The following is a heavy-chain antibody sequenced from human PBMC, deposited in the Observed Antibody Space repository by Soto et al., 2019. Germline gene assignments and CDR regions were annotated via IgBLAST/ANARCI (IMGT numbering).Heavy chain of an antibody. J-gene: IGHJ3*02. CDR2: ITVSGGTT. CDR3: AKYHEYARLTDAFDI. D-gene: IGHD2-2*01. CDR1: GFIFSSYA. V-gene: IGHV3-23*01. Sequence: DVQLLESGGGLVQPGGSLRLSCAASGFIFSSYAMNWVRQAPGKGLEWVSAITVSGGTTYYTPSVKGRFTISRDNSKNTLDIQMNNLRADDTAVYYCAKYHEYARLTDAFDIWGQGTMVTVSS.